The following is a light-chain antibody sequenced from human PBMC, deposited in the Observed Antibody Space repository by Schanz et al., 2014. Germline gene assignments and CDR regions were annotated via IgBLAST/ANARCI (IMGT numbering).Light chain of an antibody. CDR2: QVT. V-gene: IGLV2-8*01. J-gene: IGLJ2*01. Sequence: QSVLTQPPSASGAPGQSVTISCTGTSSDVGGHDYVSWYQHHPGKAPKVMIYQVTKRPSGVPDRFSGSKSGNTASLTVSGLQAEDEADYYCSSYSGSDIVLFGGGTKLTVL. CDR1: SSDVGGHDY. CDR3: SSYSGSDIVL.